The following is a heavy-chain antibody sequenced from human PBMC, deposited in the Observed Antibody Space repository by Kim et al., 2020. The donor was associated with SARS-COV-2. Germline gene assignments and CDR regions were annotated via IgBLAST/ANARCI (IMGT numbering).Heavy chain of an antibody. Sequence: SGPTLVNPTETLTLTCAVSGFSLSNGRVDVSWIRQPPGKALEWLAHIFSNDEKSYSTSLQSRLTISKDTSKSQVVLTMTNMDPLDTATYYCARIRIGSGFIASPWFDPWGQGTLVTVSS. D-gene: IGHD6-25*01. V-gene: IGHV2-26*01. CDR3: ARIRIGSGFIASPWFDP. CDR1: GFSLSNGRVD. J-gene: IGHJ5*02. CDR2: IFSNDEK.